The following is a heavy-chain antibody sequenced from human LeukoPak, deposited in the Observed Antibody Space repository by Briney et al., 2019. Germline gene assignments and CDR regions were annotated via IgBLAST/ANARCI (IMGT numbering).Heavy chain of an antibody. J-gene: IGHJ6*02. CDR1: GFTFSGYG. Sequence: GGSLRLSCAASGFTFSGYGIHWVRQAPGKGLEWVAFLSYDGSNKFYADSVKGRFTISRDNSKNTLYLQMNSLRAEDTAVYYCAKGQGYSGYAGFVNGMDVWGQGTTVTVSS. CDR3: AKGQGYSGYAGFVNGMDV. V-gene: IGHV3-30*02. D-gene: IGHD5-12*01. CDR2: LSYDGSNK.